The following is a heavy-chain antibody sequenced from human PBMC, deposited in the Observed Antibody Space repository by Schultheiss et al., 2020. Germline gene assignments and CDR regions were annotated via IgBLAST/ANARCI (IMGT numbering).Heavy chain of an antibody. CDR3: ARGPDVLRYFDWLLSSGFPAAYYFDY. CDR2: IIPIFGTA. CDR1: GYTFTSYG. Sequence: SVKVSCKASGYTFTSYGISWVRQAPGQGLEWMGGIIPIFGTANYAQKFQGRVTMTRDTSTSTVYMELSSLRSEDTAVYYCARGPDVLRYFDWLLSSGFPAAYYFDYWGQGTLVTVSS. D-gene: IGHD3-9*01. V-gene: IGHV1-69*05. J-gene: IGHJ4*02.